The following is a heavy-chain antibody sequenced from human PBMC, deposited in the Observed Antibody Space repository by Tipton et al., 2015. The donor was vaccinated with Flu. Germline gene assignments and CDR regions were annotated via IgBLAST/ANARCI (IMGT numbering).Heavy chain of an antibody. V-gene: IGHV4-31*03. J-gene: IGHJ6*02. CDR1: RGSISSGGAY. CDR3: ARDQGFGGGMTYDYYGMDV. D-gene: IGHD3-10*01. Sequence: TLSLTCTVSRGSISSGGAYWSWIRQHPGKGLEWIGCIYYSGSSYYNPSLKSRITMSVDTSKNQFSLKLNSVTAADTAVYYCARDQGFGGGMTYDYYGMDVWGQWTTVAVPS. CDR2: IYYSGSS.